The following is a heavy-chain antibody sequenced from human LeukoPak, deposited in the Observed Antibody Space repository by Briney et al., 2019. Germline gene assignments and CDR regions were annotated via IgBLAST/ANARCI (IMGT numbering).Heavy chain of an antibody. V-gene: IGHV3-23*01. D-gene: IGHD3-22*01. J-gene: IGHJ3*02. CDR1: GFTFSSYA. CDR2: ISGSGGST. Sequence: GGSLRLSWASSGFTFSSYAMSWVRQAPGKGLEWVSAISGSGGSTYYADSVKGRFTISRDNSKNTLYLQMNSLRAEDTALYYCARSDSSGYQDAFDIWGQGTMVTVSS. CDR3: ARSDSSGYQDAFDI.